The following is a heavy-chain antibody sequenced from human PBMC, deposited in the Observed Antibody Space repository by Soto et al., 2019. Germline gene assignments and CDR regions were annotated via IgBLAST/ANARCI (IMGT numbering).Heavy chain of an antibody. CDR1: GGSISSYY. D-gene: IGHD2-15*01. CDR2: IYYSGST. V-gene: IGHV4-59*08. J-gene: IGHJ6*03. CDR3: ARLGYSSSKARYYYYYMGV. Sequence: SETLSLTCTVSGGSISSYYWSWIRQPPGKGLEWIGYIYYSGSTNYNPSLKSRVTISVDTSKNQFSLKLSSVTAADTAVYYCARLGYSSSKARYYYYYMGVWGKGTTVTVSS.